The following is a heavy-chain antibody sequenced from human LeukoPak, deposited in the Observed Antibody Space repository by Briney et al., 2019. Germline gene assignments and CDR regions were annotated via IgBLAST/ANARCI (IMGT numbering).Heavy chain of an antibody. CDR1: GFTFSSYA. CDR2: ISASGGST. D-gene: IGHD5-24*01. J-gene: IGHJ4*02. CDR3: AREMGDGYNGGVDY. Sequence: GGSLRLSCAASGFTFSSYAMSWVRQAPGKGLEWVSIISASGGSTYYPDSVKGRFTISRDNSKNTLYLQMNSLRAEDTAVYYCAREMGDGYNGGVDYWGQGTLVTVSS. V-gene: IGHV3-23*01.